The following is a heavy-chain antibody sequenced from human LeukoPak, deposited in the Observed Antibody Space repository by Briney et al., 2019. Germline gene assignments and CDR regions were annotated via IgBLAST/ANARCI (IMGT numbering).Heavy chain of an antibody. CDR3: ASRSGSGSYLSWNYCDY. CDR1: GGSISSYY. CDR2: VYCSGST. J-gene: IGHJ4*02. D-gene: IGHD3-10*01. V-gene: IGHV4-59*12. Sequence: MPSETLSPTCTVSGGSISSYYWSWIRRPPGKGLEWIGYVYCSGSTNYNPSLKSRVTISVDTSKNQFSLNLSSVTAADTAVYYCASRSGSGSYLSWNYCDYWGQGTLVTVSS.